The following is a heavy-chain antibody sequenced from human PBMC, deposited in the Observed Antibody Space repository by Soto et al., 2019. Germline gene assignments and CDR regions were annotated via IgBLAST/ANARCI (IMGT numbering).Heavy chain of an antibody. CDR1: GFTFSSYA. CDR2: ISGSGGST. J-gene: IGHJ4*02. V-gene: IGHV3-23*01. Sequence: GGSLRLSCAASGFTFSSYAMSWVRQAPGKGLEWVSAISGSGGSTYYADSVKGRFTISRDNSKNTLYLQMSSLRAEDTAVYYCAEALSLRYGTNQLDYWGQGTLGTVSS. CDR3: AEALSLRYGTNQLDY. D-gene: IGHD4-17*01.